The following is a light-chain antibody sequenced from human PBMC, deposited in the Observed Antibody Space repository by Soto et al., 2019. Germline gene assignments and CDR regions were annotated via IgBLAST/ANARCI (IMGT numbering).Light chain of an antibody. CDR1: QSVSSN. CDR3: QQYNNWTLT. V-gene: IGKV3-15*01. J-gene: IGKJ4*01. CDR2: GAS. Sequence: EIVMTQSPATLSVSPGERATLSCRASQSVSSNLAWYQQKRGQAPRLLIYGASTRATGIPARFSGSGSGTEFTLTISSLQSEDFAVYYCQQYNNWTLTFGGGTKVEIK.